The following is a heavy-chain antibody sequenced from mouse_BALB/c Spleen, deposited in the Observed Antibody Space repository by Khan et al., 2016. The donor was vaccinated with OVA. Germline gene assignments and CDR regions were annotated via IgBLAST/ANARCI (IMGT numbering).Heavy chain of an antibody. CDR2: INPDNGDT. V-gene: IGHV1-26*01. Sequence: VRLQQAGPELVKPGASVKMSCKASGYTFTDHYMKWVRQRHGKILEWIADINPDNGDTYYNEKFKDKATLTADKSSSTAYMQLNSLTSEDSAVXLCAKELWDYWGQGTTLTVSS. CDR3: AKELWDY. CDR1: GYTFTDHY. D-gene: IGHD6-1*01. J-gene: IGHJ2*01.